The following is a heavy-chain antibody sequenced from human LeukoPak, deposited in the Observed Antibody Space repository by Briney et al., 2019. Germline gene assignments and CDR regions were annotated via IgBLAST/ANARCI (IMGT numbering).Heavy chain of an antibody. CDR1: GYTLTELS. CDR2: FDPEDGET. J-gene: IGHJ6*03. V-gene: IGHV1-24*01. CDR3: ASWGVVAVGTNFYMDV. D-gene: IGHD2-15*01. Sequence: VASVKVSCKVSGYTLTELSMHWVRQAPGKGLEWMGGFDPEDGETIYAQKFQGRVTMTRDTSTSTVYMELSSLRSEDTAVYYCASWGVVAVGTNFYMDVWGKGTTVTVSS.